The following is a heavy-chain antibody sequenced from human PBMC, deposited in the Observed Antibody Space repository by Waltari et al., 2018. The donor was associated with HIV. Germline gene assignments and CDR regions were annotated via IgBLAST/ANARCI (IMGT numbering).Heavy chain of an antibody. CDR1: GFTFSFYW. V-gene: IGHV3-7*01. CDR3: ATTHGSGDYDNDFDY. Sequence: EVRLVESGGGWVQPGGSLTITCATSGFTFSFYWLSWVRQAPGKGLEWVANINQAGTERHYVDSVRGRFTISRDNGKRSSFLQMNSLTVEDTAVYYCATTHGSGDYDNDFDYWGQGTLV. J-gene: IGHJ4*02. D-gene: IGHD3-10*01. CDR2: INQAGTER.